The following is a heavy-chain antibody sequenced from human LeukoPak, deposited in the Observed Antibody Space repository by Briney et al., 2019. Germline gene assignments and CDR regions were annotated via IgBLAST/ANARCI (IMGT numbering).Heavy chain of an antibody. D-gene: IGHD3-22*01. V-gene: IGHV3-53*01. Sequence: GGSLRPSCAASGFTVSSNYMSWVRQAPGKGREWVSVIYSGGSTYYADSVKGRFTISRDNSKNTLYLQMNSLRAEDTAVYYCARVKGYYDTLGAFDYWGQGTLVTVSS. CDR1: GFTVSSNY. CDR2: IYSGGST. J-gene: IGHJ4*02. CDR3: ARVKGYYDTLGAFDY.